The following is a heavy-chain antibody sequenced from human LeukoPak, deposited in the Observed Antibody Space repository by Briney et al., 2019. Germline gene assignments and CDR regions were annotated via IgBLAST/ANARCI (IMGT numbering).Heavy chain of an antibody. J-gene: IGHJ4*02. Sequence: GGSLRLSCAASGFTFSSYAVSWVRQAPGKGLEWVSSISGSGGSTYSADSVKGRFTISRDNSKNMLYLQMNSLRAEDTALYYCAKDRSCTNDICHGDFDYWGQGTLVTVSS. CDR2: ISGSGGST. D-gene: IGHD2-8*01. CDR3: AKDRSCTNDICHGDFDY. V-gene: IGHV3-23*01. CDR1: GFTFSSYA.